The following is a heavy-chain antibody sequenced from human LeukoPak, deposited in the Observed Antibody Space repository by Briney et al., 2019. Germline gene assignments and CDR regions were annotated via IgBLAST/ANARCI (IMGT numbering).Heavy chain of an antibody. Sequence: GASVKVSCKASGYTFTGYYMHWVRQAPGQGLEWMGWINPNSGGTNYAQKFQGRVTMTRDTSISTASMELSSLKPDDTAVYYCARRSYYGSAWFDPWGQGTLVTVSS. J-gene: IGHJ5*02. CDR2: INPNSGGT. V-gene: IGHV1-2*02. CDR1: GYTFTGYY. CDR3: ARRSYYGSAWFDP. D-gene: IGHD3-10*01.